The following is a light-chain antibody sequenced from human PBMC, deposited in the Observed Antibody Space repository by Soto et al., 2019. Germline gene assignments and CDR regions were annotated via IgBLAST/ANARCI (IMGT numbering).Light chain of an antibody. J-gene: IGLJ2*01. CDR1: SSNILHSY. V-gene: IGLV1-51*01. CDR2: DDD. CDR3: GAWDSSLTALV. Sequence: QSVLTQPPSVSAAPGQKVTITCSGTSSNILHSYVAWFRQLPGTAPKLLIYDDDERPSGIPYRFSGSRSGTSATLGITGLQTGDEADYYCGAWDSSLTALVFGGGTKLTVL.